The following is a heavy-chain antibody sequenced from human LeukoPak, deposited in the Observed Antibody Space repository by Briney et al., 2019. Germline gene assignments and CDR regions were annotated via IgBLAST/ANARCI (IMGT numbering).Heavy chain of an antibody. CDR3: AAESRFDYGSGSYYGMDV. V-gene: IGHV1-58*01. Sequence: SVNVSCKASGWTFTTSDVHWVRQARGQHLEWIGWIVVDSGNTNYAQKFQERVTITRDMSTSTAYMELSSLRSEDTAVYYCAAESRFDYGSGSYYGMDVWGKGTTVTVSS. J-gene: IGHJ6*04. CDR2: IVVDSGNT. CDR1: GWTFTTSD. D-gene: IGHD3-10*01.